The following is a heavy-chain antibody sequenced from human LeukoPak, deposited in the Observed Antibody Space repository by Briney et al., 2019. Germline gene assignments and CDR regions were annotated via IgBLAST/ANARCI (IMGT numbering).Heavy chain of an antibody. CDR2: IYYSGST. CDR1: GGSISSYY. D-gene: IGHD1-26*01. V-gene: IGHV4-59*08. Sequence: SETLSLTCTVSGGSISSYYWSWIRQPPGKGLEWIGYIYYSGSTNYNPSLKSRVTISVDTSKYQFSLKLSSVTAADTAVYYCARLDPPVVGATPGTFDYWGQGTLVTVSS. J-gene: IGHJ4*02. CDR3: ARLDPPVVGATPGTFDY.